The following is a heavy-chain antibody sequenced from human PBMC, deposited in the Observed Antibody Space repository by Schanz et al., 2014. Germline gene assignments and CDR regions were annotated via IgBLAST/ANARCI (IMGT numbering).Heavy chain of an antibody. CDR1: GYTFTSYY. J-gene: IGHJ4*02. CDR3: ARAGQDYSDSSGYATYYFGN. V-gene: IGHV1-46*01. D-gene: IGHD3-22*01. Sequence: QVQLVQSGAEVKKPGASVKVSCKASGYTFTSYYMYWVRQAPGQGLEWMGVINPSGGSTIYAQKFQGRVTMTRDTSTSTVYMELSSLRSEDTAVYYCARAGQDYSDSSGYATYYFGNWGQGTLVTVSS. CDR2: INPSGGST.